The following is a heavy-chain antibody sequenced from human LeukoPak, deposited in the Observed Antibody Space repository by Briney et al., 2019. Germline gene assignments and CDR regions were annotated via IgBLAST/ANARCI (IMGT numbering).Heavy chain of an antibody. CDR2: IYSGGST. CDR1: GFIVSSNY. J-gene: IGHJ4*02. CDR3: AKDQNRITMIVVGKRYFDY. Sequence: GGSLRLSCAASGFIVSSNYMSWVRQAPGKGLEWVSVIYSGGSTYYADSVKGRFTISRDNSKNTLYLQMNSLRAEDTAVYYCAKDQNRITMIVVGKRYFDYWGQGTLVTVSS. D-gene: IGHD3-22*01. V-gene: IGHV3-53*01.